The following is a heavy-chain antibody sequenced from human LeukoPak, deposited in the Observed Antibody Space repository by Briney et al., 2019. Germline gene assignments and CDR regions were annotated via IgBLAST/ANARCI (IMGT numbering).Heavy chain of an antibody. CDR2: INHSGST. CDR1: GGSISSYY. Sequence: PSETLSLTCTVSGGSISSYYWSWIRQPPGKGLEWIGEINHSGSTNYNPSLKSRVTISVDTSKNQFSLKLSSVTAADTAVYYCARGRATVTTGLYYFDYWGQGTLVTVSS. V-gene: IGHV4-34*01. CDR3: ARGRATVTTGLYYFDY. J-gene: IGHJ4*02. D-gene: IGHD4-11*01.